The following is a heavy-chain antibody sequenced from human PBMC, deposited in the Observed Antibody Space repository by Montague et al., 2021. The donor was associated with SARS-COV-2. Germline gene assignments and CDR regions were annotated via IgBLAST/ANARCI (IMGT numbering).Heavy chain of an antibody. Sequence: SETLSLTCTVSDGSVISTYPHWHWVRQSPGRGLEWIGGYLFHIDTADYHSSLRSRVTISVDTSKNQFSLKLTSVTAAGTAVYYCTRGIDSYKTGYWGQGIQVTVSS. CDR3: TRGIDSYKTGY. V-gene: IGHV4-61*01. J-gene: IGHJ4*02. D-gene: IGHD6-13*01. CDR2: LFHIDTA. CDR1: DGSVISTYPH.